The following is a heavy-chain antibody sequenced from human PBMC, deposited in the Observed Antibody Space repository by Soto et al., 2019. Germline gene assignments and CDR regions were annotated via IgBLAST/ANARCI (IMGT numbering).Heavy chain of an antibody. CDR2: IYYSGNT. V-gene: IGHV4-31*03. J-gene: IGHJ5*02. D-gene: IGHD3-10*01. CDR3: PRYEYYGSWRFSP. CDR1: GGSIGSGGYY. Sequence: QVQLQESGPGLVKPSQTLSLTCTVSGGSIGSGGYYWSWIRQHPGKGLEWIGYIYYSGNTFYNPSLNGRITLSVATSKNQLSLKLTSVTAADTAVYYSPRYEYYGSWRFSPWGQGTLVTVSS.